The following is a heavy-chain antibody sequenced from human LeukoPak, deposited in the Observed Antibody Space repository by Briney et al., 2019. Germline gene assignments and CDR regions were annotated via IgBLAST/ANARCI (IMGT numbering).Heavy chain of an antibody. Sequence: GGSLRLSCAASGFTFSSYAMSWVRQAPGKGLEWVSAISGSGGSTYYADSVRGRLTISRDNSKNTVDLQMNSLRADDTAVYYCAKEMRWDPGWDYWGQGTLVTVSS. J-gene: IGHJ4*02. CDR2: ISGSGGST. CDR3: AKEMRWDPGWDY. V-gene: IGHV3-23*01. D-gene: IGHD6-19*01. CDR1: GFTFSSYA.